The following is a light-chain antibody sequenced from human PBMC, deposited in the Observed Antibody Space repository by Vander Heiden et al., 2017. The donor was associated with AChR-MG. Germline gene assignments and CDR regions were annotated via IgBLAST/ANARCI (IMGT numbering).Light chain of an antibody. CDR1: ISDIGTYNY. Sequence: QSALTQPASVSGSPGQSITISCTGTISDIGTYNYVSWYQQYPGKAPKLMIYEVSDRPSGVSNRFSGSKSGNTASLTISGLQAEDEADYYCSSYTSSSTLVFGGGTKLTVL. CDR3: SSYTSSSTLV. J-gene: IGLJ2*01. CDR2: EVS. V-gene: IGLV2-14*01.